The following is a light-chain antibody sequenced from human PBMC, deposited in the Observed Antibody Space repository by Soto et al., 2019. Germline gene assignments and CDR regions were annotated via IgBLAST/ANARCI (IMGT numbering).Light chain of an antibody. CDR2: GAS. CDR3: QQYGSSSVT. CDR1: QSVSSSY. J-gene: IGKJ5*01. Sequence: IVLTQSPGPLSLSPGERATLSCRXSQSVSSSYLAWYQQKPGQAPRLLIYGASSRATGIPDRFSGSGSGTDFTLTISRLEPEDFAVYYCQQYGSSSVTFGQGTRLEI. V-gene: IGKV3-20*01.